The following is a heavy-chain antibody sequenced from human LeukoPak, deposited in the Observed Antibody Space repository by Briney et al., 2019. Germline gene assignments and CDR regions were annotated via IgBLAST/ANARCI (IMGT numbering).Heavy chain of an antibody. CDR3: VKGVVVTAYLFRH. D-gene: IGHD2-21*02. V-gene: IGHV3-64D*06. J-gene: IGHJ1*01. CDR1: GFTFSTYA. CDR2: ISSNGGTT. Sequence: GGSLRLSCSVSGFTFSTYAMHWVRQAPGKGXXXXSAISSNGGTTYYADSVKSRFTISRDNSKNTLYLQMSSLRTEDTAVYYCVKGVVVTAYLFRHWGQGALVTVSS.